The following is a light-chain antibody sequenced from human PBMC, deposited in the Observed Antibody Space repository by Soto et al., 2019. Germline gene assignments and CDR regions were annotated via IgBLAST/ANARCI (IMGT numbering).Light chain of an antibody. Sequence: QSALTQSPSVSGAPGQRVTISCTGSSSNIGAGYDVHWYQQLPGTAPKLLIYGNSNRPSGVPDRFSGSKSGTSASLAITGLQPEDEADYYCQSYDSSLSGYVFGTGTKVTVL. CDR3: QSYDSSLSGYV. CDR1: SSNIGAGYD. CDR2: GNS. V-gene: IGLV1-40*01. J-gene: IGLJ1*01.